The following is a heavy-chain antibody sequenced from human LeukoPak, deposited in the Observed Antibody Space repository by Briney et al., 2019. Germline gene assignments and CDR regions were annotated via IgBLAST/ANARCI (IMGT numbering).Heavy chain of an antibody. V-gene: IGHV3-33*01. J-gene: IGHJ6*02. CDR2: IWYDGSNK. CDR3: ARGIDYGDYWVRFAHYYGMDV. CDR1: GFTFSSYG. Sequence: GGSLRLSCAASGFTFSSYGMHWVRQAPGKGLEWVAVIWYDGSNKYYADSVKGRFTISRDNSKNTLYLQMNSLRAEDTAVYYCARGIDYGDYWVRFAHYYGMDVWGQGTTVTVSS. D-gene: IGHD4-17*01.